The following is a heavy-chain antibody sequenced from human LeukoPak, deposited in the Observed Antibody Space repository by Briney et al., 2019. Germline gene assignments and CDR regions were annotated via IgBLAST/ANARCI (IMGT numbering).Heavy chain of an antibody. D-gene: IGHD2-15*01. V-gene: IGHV4-59*01. Sequence: PSETLSLTCTVPGGSISSYYWCWIRQPPGKGLEWIGYIYYSGSTNYNPSLKSRVTISVDTSKNQFSLKLSSVTAADTAVYYCAREGLVVNYFDYWGQGTLVTVSP. J-gene: IGHJ4*02. CDR2: IYYSGST. CDR1: GGSISSYY. CDR3: AREGLVVNYFDY.